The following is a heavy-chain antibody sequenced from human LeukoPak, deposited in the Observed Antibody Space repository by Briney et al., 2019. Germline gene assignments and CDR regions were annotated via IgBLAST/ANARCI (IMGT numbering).Heavy chain of an antibody. CDR3: ARVRGGSGRSYAADAFDI. CDR1: GFTFSHYW. V-gene: IGHV3-74*01. Sequence: GGSLRLSCAASGFTFSHYWLHWVRQAPGKGLVWVSRIYNDGSSTSYADSVKGRFTISRDNAKSTLYLQMNSLRAEDTAVYYCARVRGGSGRSYAADAFDIWGQGTMVTVSS. D-gene: IGHD1-26*01. J-gene: IGHJ3*02. CDR2: IYNDGSST.